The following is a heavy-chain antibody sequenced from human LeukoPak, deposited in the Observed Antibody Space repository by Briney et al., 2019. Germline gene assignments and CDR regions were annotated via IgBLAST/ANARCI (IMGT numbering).Heavy chain of an antibody. CDR2: IYYSGST. CDR3: ARVGGEGNWFDP. V-gene: IGHV4-59*01. J-gene: IGHJ5*02. CDR1: GGSISSYY. D-gene: IGHD3-16*01. Sequence: SETLSLTCTVSGGSISSYYWSWIRQPPGKGLEWIGYIYYSGSTNYNPSLKSRVTISVDTSKNQFSLKLSSVTAADTAVYYCARVGGEGNWFDPWGQGTLVTVSS.